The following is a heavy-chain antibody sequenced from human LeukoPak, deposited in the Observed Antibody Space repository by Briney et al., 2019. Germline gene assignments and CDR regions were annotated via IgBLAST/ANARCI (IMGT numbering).Heavy chain of an antibody. V-gene: IGHV4-34*01. CDR2: INHSGST. D-gene: IGHD3-22*01. CDR1: GGSFSGYY. CDR3: ARGRGSSGYYYSSHLDY. Sequence: SETLSLTCAVYGGSFSGYYWSWIRQPPGKGLEWIGEINHSGSTNYNPSLKSRVTISVDTSKSQFSLKLSSVTAADTAVYYCARGRGSSGYYYSSHLDYWGQGTLVTVSS. J-gene: IGHJ4*02.